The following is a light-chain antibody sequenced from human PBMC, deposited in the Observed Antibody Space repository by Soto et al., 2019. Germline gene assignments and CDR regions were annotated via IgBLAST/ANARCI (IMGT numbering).Light chain of an antibody. J-gene: IGLJ1*01. CDR1: GSDLGGYNY. V-gene: IGLV2-14*01. CDR3: ISFTRSSTFV. CDR2: EVS. Sequence: QSALTQPASVSGSPGQSISISCTGTGSDLGGYNYVSWYQQHPGKAPKLMIYEVSNRPSGVSNRFSGSKSANTASLTISGLQAEDEADYYCISFTRSSTFVFGTGTKVTVL.